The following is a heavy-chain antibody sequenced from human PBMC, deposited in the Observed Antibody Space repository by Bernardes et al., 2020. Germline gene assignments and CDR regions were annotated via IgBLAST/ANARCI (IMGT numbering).Heavy chain of an antibody. D-gene: IGHD6-19*01. J-gene: IGHJ5*02. CDR3: TTLGYASGWEP. V-gene: IGHV3-15*01. CDR1: GFTFSNAW. CDR2: IKSKTDGGTT. Sequence: GGSLRLSCAASGFTFSNAWMTWVRKAPGKGLEWVGRIKSKTDGGTTYYAAPVKGRFTISRDDSKNTLYLQMNSLKIEDTAVYYCTTLGYASGWEPWGQGTLVTVSS.